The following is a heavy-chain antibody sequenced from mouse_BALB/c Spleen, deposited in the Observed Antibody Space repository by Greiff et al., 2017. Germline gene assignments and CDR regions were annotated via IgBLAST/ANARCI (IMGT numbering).Heavy chain of an antibody. CDR1: GFTFSSYA. D-gene: IGHD1-1*01. V-gene: IGHV5-6-5*01. CDR3: ARGRVTTVVESYYAMDY. Sequence: DVQLVESGGGLVKPGGSLKLSCAASGFTFSSYAMSWVRQTPEKRLEWVASISSGGSTYYPDSVKGRFTISRDNARNILYLQMSSLRSEDTAMYYCARGRVTTVVESYYAMDYWGQGTSVTVSS. J-gene: IGHJ4*01. CDR2: ISSGGST.